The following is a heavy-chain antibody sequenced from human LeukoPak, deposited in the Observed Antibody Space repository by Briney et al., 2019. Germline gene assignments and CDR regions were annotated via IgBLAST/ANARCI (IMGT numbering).Heavy chain of an antibody. Sequence: GGSLRLSCAASGFTFSSYGMHWVRQAPGKGLEWVAVIWYVGSNKYYADSVKGRFTISRDNAKNTLYLQMNSLRAEDTAVYYCVRVGEDYGDRWDFWGQGTLVTVSS. V-gene: IGHV3-33*01. CDR2: IWYVGSNK. CDR1: GFTFSSYG. J-gene: IGHJ4*02. D-gene: IGHD4-17*01. CDR3: VRVGEDYGDRWDF.